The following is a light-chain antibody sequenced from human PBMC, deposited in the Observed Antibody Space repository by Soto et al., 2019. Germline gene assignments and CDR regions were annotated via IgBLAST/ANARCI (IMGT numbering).Light chain of an antibody. Sequence: EIVLTDSPCTLSLSPGDRATLSCRASQSVNIYLAWYQQKPGQAPRLLIFGASYRATGIPARFSGSGSGTEFNLTISSLQSEDFAVYFCQQYDDWRRLTFGGGTKVDIK. CDR1: QSVNIY. CDR2: GAS. CDR3: QQYDDWRRLT. V-gene: IGKV3D-15*01. J-gene: IGKJ4*01.